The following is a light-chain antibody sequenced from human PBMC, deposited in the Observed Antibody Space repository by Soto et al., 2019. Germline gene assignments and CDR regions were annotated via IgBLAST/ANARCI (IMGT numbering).Light chain of an antibody. CDR2: AAS. CDR3: QQYGYSSWT. J-gene: IGKJ1*01. Sequence: EIVLTQSPVTLSLSPGERATLSCRASQRVDSKYLAWYQQKPGQAPRILIFAASSRATGIPDRFSGSGSGTDFTLTISRLEPGDFAVYYCQQYGYSSWTFGQGTKVDIK. CDR1: QRVDSKY. V-gene: IGKV3-20*01.